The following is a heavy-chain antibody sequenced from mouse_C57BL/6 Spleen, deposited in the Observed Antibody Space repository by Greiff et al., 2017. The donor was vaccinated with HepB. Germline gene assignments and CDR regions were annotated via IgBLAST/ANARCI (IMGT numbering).Heavy chain of an antibody. V-gene: IGHV5-12*01. Sequence: EVKLMESGGGLVQPGGSLKLSCAASGFTFSDYYMYWVRQTPEKRLEWVAYISNGGGSTYYPDTVKGRFTISRDNAKNTLYLQMSRLKSEDTAMYYCARQGGSSPLDYWGQGTTLTVSS. CDR2: ISNGGGST. CDR3: ARQGGSSPLDY. J-gene: IGHJ2*01. D-gene: IGHD1-1*01. CDR1: GFTFSDYY.